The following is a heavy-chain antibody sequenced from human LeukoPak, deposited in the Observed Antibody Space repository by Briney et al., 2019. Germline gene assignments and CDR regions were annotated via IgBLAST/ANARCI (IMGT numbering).Heavy chain of an antibody. Sequence: PGGSLRLSCAASGFTFSSYAMSWVRQAPGKGLEWVSAISGSGGSTYYADSVKGRFTISRDNSKNTLYLQMNSLRAEDTAVYYCAKGSQGSGSYYNNYYFDYWGQGTLATVSS. J-gene: IGHJ4*02. CDR1: GFTFSSYA. D-gene: IGHD3-10*01. CDR3: AKGSQGSGSYYNNYYFDY. V-gene: IGHV3-23*01. CDR2: ISGSGGST.